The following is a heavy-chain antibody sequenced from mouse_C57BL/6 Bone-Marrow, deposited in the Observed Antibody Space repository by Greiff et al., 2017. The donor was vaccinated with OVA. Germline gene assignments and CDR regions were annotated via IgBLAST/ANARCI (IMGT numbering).Heavy chain of an antibody. CDR2: IYPGNSDT. CDR3: TRWAYDYDGLGYAMDY. D-gene: IGHD2-4*01. J-gene: IGHJ4*01. Sequence: VHVKQSGTVLARPGASVKMSCKTSGYTFTSYWMHWVKQRPGQGLEWIGAIYPGNSDTSYNQKFKGKAKLTAVTSASTAYMELSSLTNEDSAVYYCTRWAYDYDGLGYAMDYWGQGTSVTVSS. CDR1: GYTFTSYW. V-gene: IGHV1-5*01.